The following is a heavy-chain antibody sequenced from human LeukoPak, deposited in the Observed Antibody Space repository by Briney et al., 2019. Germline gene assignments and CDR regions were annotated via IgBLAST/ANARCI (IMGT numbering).Heavy chain of an antibody. J-gene: IGHJ4*02. CDR2: ISSSSSYI. CDR1: GFTFSSYS. V-gene: IGHV3-21*01. Sequence: PGGSLRLSCAASGFTFSSYSMNWVRQAPGKGLEWVSSISSSSSYIYYADSVKGRFTISRDNAKNSLYLQMNSLRAEDTAVYYCARLGRSSSSLDYWGQGILVTVSS. D-gene: IGHD6-6*01. CDR3: ARLGRSSSSLDY.